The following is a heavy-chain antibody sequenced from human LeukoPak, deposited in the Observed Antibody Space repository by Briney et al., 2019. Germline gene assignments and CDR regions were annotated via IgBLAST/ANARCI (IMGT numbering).Heavy chain of an antibody. Sequence: SETLSLSCTVSGGSISTFYWSWIRRPPGKGLEWIGYISYSGSTNYNPSLKSRVTISVDTSKSQFSLKLSSVTAADTAVYYCVRSAQGRGGYAFDYWGQGTLVTVSS. J-gene: IGHJ4*02. CDR1: GGSISTFY. CDR2: ISYSGST. V-gene: IGHV4-59*08. D-gene: IGHD5-12*01. CDR3: VRSAQGRGGYAFDY.